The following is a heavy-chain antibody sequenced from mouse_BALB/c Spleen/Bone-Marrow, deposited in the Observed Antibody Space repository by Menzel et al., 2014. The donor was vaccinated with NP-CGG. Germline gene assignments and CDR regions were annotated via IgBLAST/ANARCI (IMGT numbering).Heavy chain of an antibody. CDR1: GYSITSGYY. CDR2: ISYDGSN. D-gene: IGHD2-14*01. V-gene: IGHV3-6*02. Sequence: EVKVEESGPGLVKPSQSLSLTCSVTGYSITSGYYWNWIRQFPGNKLEWMGYISYDGSNNYNPSLKNRISITRDTSKNQFFLKLNSVATEDTATYYCARSPLDRPVAYWGQGTLVTVSA. CDR3: ARSPLDRPVAY. J-gene: IGHJ3*01.